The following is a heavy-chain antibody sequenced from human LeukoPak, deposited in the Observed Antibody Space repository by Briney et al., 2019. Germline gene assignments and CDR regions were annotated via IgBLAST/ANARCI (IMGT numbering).Heavy chain of an antibody. D-gene: IGHD1-1*01. Sequence: ASLKVSCKASGYTFTSYGISWVRQAPGQGLEWMGWISAYNGNTNYAQKLQGRVTMTTDTSTSTAYMELRSLRSDDTAVYYCARDANNWNDGWFDPWGQGTLVTVSS. CDR3: ARDANNWNDGWFDP. CDR1: GYTFTSYG. V-gene: IGHV1-18*01. CDR2: ISAYNGNT. J-gene: IGHJ5*02.